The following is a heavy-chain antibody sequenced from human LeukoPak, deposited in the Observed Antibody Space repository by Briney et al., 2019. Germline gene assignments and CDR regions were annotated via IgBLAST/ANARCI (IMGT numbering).Heavy chain of an antibody. CDR1: GYTFINYA. J-gene: IGHJ4*02. CDR3: TRTQMPLTDYFDSDGYHSDYFDY. V-gene: IGHV1-3*01. Sequence: ASVKVSCKASGYTFINYAINWGRQAPGQRPEWIGWINAGNGNTKYSQKFQGRVTITRDTSASTAYMVLSSLRSEDTAVYYCTRTQMPLTDYFDSDGYHSDYFDYWGQGTLVTVSS. CDR2: INAGNGNT. D-gene: IGHD3-22*01.